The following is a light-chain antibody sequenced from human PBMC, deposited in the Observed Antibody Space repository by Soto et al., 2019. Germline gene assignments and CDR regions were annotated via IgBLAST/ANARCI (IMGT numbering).Light chain of an antibody. J-gene: IGLJ1*01. CDR2: LNSDGSH. V-gene: IGLV4-69*01. CDR1: SGHSSYA. CDR3: QTWGPGFYV. Sequence: QTVVTQSPSASASLGASVKLTCTLSSGHSSYAIAWHQQQPEKGPRYLMNLNSDGSHTKGDGIPDRFSGSSSGAERYLTISSLQSEDEADYYCQTWGPGFYVFGTGTQLTVL.